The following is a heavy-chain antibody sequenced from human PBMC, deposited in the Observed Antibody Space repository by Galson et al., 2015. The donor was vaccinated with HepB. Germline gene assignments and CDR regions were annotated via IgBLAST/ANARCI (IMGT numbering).Heavy chain of an antibody. D-gene: IGHD6-19*01. Sequence: TLSLTCTVSGGSISSGGYYWNWIRQHPGKGLEWIGYIYYSGNSHYNPSLKGRVTISVDTSKNQFSLKLSSVTAADTAVYYCARDKTRIAVTGSWFDPWGQGTLVTVSS. J-gene: IGHJ5*02. CDR2: IYYSGNS. CDR1: GGSISSGGYY. CDR3: ARDKTRIAVTGSWFDP. V-gene: IGHV4-31*03.